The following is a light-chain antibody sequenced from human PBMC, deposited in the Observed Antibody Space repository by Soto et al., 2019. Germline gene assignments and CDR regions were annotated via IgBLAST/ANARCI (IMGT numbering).Light chain of an antibody. V-gene: IGKV1-39*01. Sequence: DIQMTQSPSSLSASVGDRVTITCRACQSISSYLNWYQQKPGKAPNLLIYAASSLQSGVPSRFSVSGSGTDFTLTISSLQPADFATYYCQQSYSTPHPFGQGTKLEIK. J-gene: IGKJ2*01. CDR1: QSISSY. CDR3: QQSYSTPHP. CDR2: AAS.